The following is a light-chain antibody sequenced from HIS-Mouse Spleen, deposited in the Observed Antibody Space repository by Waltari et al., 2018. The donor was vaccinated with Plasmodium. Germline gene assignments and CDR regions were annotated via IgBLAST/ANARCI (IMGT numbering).Light chain of an antibody. CDR1: SSDVGGYNS. Sequence: QSALTQPPSASGSPGQSVTISCTGTSSDVGGYNSVSWYQQHPGKAPKLMIYEVSKRPSGCPDRFSGSKSGNTASLTVSGLQAEDEADYYCSSYAGSNNLVFGGGTKLTVL. V-gene: IGLV2-8*01. J-gene: IGLJ2*01. CDR3: SSYAGSNNLV. CDR2: EVS.